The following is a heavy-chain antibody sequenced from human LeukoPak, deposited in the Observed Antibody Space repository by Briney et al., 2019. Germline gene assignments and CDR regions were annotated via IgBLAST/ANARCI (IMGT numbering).Heavy chain of an antibody. J-gene: IGHJ5*02. CDR3: ARELWFVNAPGSWFDP. CDR1: GDSISSGDYS. Sequence: SQTLSLTCAVSGDSISSGDYSWSWIRQPSGKGLEWIGYIFHSGSSYYNPSLKSRLTISVDKSKNQFSLRLTSVTAADTAVYYCARELWFVNAPGSWFDPWGQGTLVTVSS. V-gene: IGHV4-30-2*01. D-gene: IGHD3-10*01. CDR2: IFHSGSS.